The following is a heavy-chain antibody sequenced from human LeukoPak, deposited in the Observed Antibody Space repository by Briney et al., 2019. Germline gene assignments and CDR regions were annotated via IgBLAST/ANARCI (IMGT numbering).Heavy chain of an antibody. D-gene: IGHD3-10*01. CDR2: IKQDGSEK. CDR1: GFTFSSYW. CDR3: TRGSFGVFDY. Sequence: PGGSLRLSCAAPGFTFSSYWMSWVRQAPGKGLEWVANIKQDGSEKYYVDSVKGRFTISRDNARNSVYLQMNGLRDEDTAVYYCTRGSFGVFDYWGQGILVTVSS. J-gene: IGHJ4*02. V-gene: IGHV3-7*01.